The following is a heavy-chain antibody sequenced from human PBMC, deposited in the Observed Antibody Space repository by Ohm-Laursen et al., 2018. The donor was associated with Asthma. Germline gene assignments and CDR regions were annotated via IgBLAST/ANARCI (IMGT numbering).Heavy chain of an antibody. Sequence: SLRLSCAASGFTFSTYSMYWVRQAPGKGLEWVSFMSRKSSTIYSANTVKGRFTVSRDNAKNSLYLQLNSLRDEDTAVYYCARAPVCDLPCDCYYCMDVWGQGTTVTVSS. V-gene: IGHV3-48*02. CDR3: ARAPVCDLPCDCYYCMDV. CDR2: MSRKSSTI. CDR1: GFTFSTYS. J-gene: IGHJ6*02. D-gene: IGHD2-21*02.